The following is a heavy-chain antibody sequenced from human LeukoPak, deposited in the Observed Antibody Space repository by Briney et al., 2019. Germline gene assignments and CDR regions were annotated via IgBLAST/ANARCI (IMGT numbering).Heavy chain of an antibody. V-gene: IGHV4-34*01. CDR2: INHSGST. CDR1: GGSFSGYY. D-gene: IGHD6-13*01. J-gene: IGHJ3*02. CDR3: ARHGQQDFDI. Sequence: SETLSLTCAVYGGSFSGYYWSWIRQPPGKGLEWIGEINHSGSTNYNPSLKSRVTISVDTSKNQFSLKLSSVTAADTAVYYCARHGQQDFDIWGQGTMVTVSS.